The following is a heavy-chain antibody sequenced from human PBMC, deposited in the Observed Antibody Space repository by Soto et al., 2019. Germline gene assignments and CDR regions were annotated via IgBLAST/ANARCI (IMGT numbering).Heavy chain of an antibody. CDR3: ARDYQIYHCSWSIGY. CDR2: IYYSGST. J-gene: IGHJ4*02. D-gene: IGHD6-13*01. CDR1: GGSISSSSYY. V-gene: IGHV4-39*02. Sequence: QLQLQESGPGLVKPSETLSLTCTVSGGSISSSSYYWGWIRLPPGKGLEWIGSIYYSGSTYYNPSLKSRVTISVDTSKNQFSLKLSSVTAADTAVYYSARDYQIYHCSWSIGYWGQGTLVTVSS.